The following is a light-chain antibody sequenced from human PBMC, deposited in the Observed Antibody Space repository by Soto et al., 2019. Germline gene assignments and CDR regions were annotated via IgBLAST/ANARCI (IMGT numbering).Light chain of an antibody. V-gene: IGLV2-8*01. CDR2: EVV. Sequence: QSALTQPPSASGSPGQSVTISCSGTKNDIGVYDFVSWYQHHPGKAPRLIIYEVVQRPSGVPDRFSGSKSGNTASLTVSGLQVEDEADYYCSSYTSTSTQAVFGGGTQLTVL. CDR3: SSYTSTSTQAV. CDR1: KNDIGVYDF. J-gene: IGLJ7*01.